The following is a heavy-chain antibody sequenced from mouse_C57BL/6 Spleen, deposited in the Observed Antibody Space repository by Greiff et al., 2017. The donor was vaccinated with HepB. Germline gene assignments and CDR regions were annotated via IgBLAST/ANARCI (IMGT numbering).Heavy chain of an antibody. V-gene: IGHV6-6*01. CDR2: IRNKANNHAT. CDR1: GFTFSDAW. Sequence: DVMLVESGGGLVQPGGSMKLSCAASGFTFSDAWMDWVRQSPEKGLEWVAEIRNKANNHATYYAESVKGRFTISRDDSKSSVYLQMNSLRAEDTGIYYCTRGDYDVRFYFDYWGQGTTLTVSS. CDR3: TRGDYDVRFYFDY. J-gene: IGHJ2*01. D-gene: IGHD2-4*01.